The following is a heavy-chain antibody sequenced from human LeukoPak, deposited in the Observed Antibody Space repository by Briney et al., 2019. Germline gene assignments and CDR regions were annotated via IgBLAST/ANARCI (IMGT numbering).Heavy chain of an antibody. J-gene: IGHJ6*03. V-gene: IGHV4-4*09. CDR2: IYTSGST. CDR1: GGSISSYY. D-gene: IGHD6-6*01. Sequence: PSETLSLTCTVSGGSISSYYWSWIRQPPGKGLEWIGYIYTSGSTNYNPSLKSRVTISVDTSKNQFSLKLSSVTAADTAVYYCARRFAARPSERHYYYYYYMDVWGKGTTVTVSS. CDR3: ARRFAARPSERHYYYYYYMDV.